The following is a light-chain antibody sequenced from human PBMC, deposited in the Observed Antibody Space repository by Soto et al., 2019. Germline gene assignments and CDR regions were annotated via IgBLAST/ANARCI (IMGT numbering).Light chain of an antibody. CDR2: DTS. V-gene: IGKV3-20*01. CDR1: QSVSSY. J-gene: IGKJ4*01. Sequence: EIVLTQSPGTLSLSVGERVTLSCRASQSVSSYLAWYQQTPGQAPRLLIYDTSNRATGTPDRFSGSGSGTEFNLTISRLEPEDFTVYYCQPYGSSPLTFGGGNTVEIK. CDR3: QPYGSSPLT.